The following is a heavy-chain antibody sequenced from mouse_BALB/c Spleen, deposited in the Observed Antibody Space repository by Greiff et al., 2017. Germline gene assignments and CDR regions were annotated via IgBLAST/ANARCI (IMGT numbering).Heavy chain of an antibody. D-gene: IGHD1-1*01. CDR2: ILPGSGST. Sequence: VKLVESGAELMKPGASVKISCKATGYTFSSYWIEWVKQRPGHGLEWIGEILPGSGSTNYNEKFKGKATFTADTSSNTAYMQLSSLTSEDSAVYYCARGVLRNWYFDVWGAGTTVTVAS. J-gene: IGHJ1*01. CDR3: ARGVLRNWYFDV. V-gene: IGHV1-9*01. CDR1: GYTFSSYW.